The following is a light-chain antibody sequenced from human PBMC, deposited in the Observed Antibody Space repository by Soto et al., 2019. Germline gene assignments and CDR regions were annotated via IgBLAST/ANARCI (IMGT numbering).Light chain of an antibody. Sequence: QSALTQPPSASGSPGQSVTISCTGTSGDVGAYDYVSWYQQHPGKAPKLMIYEVSKRPSGVPDRFSGSKSGDTASLTVSGLQADDEADYYCCSHPGNNHYFVFGTGTKLTVL. J-gene: IGLJ1*01. V-gene: IGLV2-8*01. CDR3: CSHPGNNHYFV. CDR2: EVS. CDR1: SGDVGAYDY.